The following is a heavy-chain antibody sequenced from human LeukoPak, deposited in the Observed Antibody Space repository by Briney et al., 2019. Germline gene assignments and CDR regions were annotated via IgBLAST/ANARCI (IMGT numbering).Heavy chain of an antibody. CDR3: ARPPWELLYYFDY. CDR2: ISYDGSNK. D-gene: IGHD1-26*01. V-gene: IGHV3-30-3*01. Sequence: GRSLRLSCAASEFTFSSYAMHWVRQAPGKGLEWVAVISYDGSNKYYADSVKGRFTISRDNSKNTLYLQMNSLRAEDTAVYYCARPPWELLYYFDYWGQGTLVTVSS. CDR1: EFTFSSYA. J-gene: IGHJ4*02.